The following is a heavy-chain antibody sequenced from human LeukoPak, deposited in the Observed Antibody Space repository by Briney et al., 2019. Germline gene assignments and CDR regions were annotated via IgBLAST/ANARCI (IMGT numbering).Heavy chain of an antibody. CDR3: ARDEGNCTNGVCYFGGWFDP. V-gene: IGHV4-38-2*02. CDR2: MYHSGSA. Sequence: MSSETLSLTCTVSGASISSGYYWGWIRQPPGMGLEWIGSMYHSGSAYYNPSLKSRVTISVDTSKNQFSLKLSSVTAADTAVYYCARDEGNCTNGVCYFGGWFDPWGQGTLVTVSS. CDR1: GASISSGYY. J-gene: IGHJ5*02. D-gene: IGHD2-8*01.